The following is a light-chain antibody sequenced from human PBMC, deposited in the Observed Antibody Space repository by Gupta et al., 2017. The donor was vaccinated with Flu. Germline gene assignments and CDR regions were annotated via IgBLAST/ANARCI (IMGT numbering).Light chain of an antibody. CDR1: QSISSW. Sequence: DIQMTQSPSTLSASVGDSVTITCRASQSISSWLAWYQQKPGKAPKLLIYKASSLESGVPSRFSGSGSGTEFTLTISSLQPDDFATYYCQQDNSRLWTFGQGTKVEIK. J-gene: IGKJ1*01. CDR2: KAS. V-gene: IGKV1-5*03. CDR3: QQDNSRLWT.